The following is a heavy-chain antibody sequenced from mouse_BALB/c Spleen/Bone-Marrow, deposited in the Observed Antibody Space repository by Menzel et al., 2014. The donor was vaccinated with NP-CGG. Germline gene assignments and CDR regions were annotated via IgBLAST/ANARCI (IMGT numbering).Heavy chain of an antibody. V-gene: IGHV5-6-3*01. CDR3: ARDYYGSSDY. Sequence: EVKLMESGGGLVQPGGFLKLSCAASGFTFSSYGMSWVRQTPDKRLELVATINSNGGSTYYPDSVKGRFTISRDNAKNTLYLQMSSLKSEDTAMYYCARDYYGSSDYWGQGTTLTVSS. J-gene: IGHJ2*01. CDR2: INSNGGST. CDR1: GFTFSSYG. D-gene: IGHD1-1*01.